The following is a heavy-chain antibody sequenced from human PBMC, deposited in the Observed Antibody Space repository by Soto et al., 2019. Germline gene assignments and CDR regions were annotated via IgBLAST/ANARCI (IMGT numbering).Heavy chain of an antibody. CDR2: ISRIDGAT. Sequence: QVPPMQSGAEVKKPGSSVKLSCKASGGTFSRHGISWVRQAPGQRLEWMGGISRIDGATRYAQKFQGRVTITADESTATVAASTPTASLEVNSLRSDDPAVSYCARDPALRIGGTTYGMDVWGQGTTVTVSS. J-gene: IGHJ6*02. CDR3: ARDPALRIGGTTYGMDV. CDR1: GGTFSRHG. V-gene: IGHV1-69*01. D-gene: IGHD1-26*01.